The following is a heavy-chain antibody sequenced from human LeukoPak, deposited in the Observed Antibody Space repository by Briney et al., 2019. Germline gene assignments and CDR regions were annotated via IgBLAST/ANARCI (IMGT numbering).Heavy chain of an antibody. CDR1: GFTFDDYA. D-gene: IGHD6-6*01. J-gene: IGHJ4*02. CDR2: ISWNSGSI. V-gene: IGHV3-9*01. CDR3: AAQLARGVDY. Sequence: PGRSLRLSCAASGFTFDDYAMHWVRQAPGKGLEWVSGISWNSGSIGYADSVKGRFTISRDNAKNSLYLQMNSLRAEDTGVYYCAAQLARGVDYWGQGTLVTVSS.